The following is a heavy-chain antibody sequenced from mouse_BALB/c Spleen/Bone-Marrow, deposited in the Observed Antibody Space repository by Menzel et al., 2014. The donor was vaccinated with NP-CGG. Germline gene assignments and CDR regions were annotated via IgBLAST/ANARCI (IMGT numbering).Heavy chain of an antibody. CDR3: ARDSDWFAY. V-gene: IGHV7-3*02. J-gene: IGHJ3*01. CDR2: IRNKANGYTT. CDR1: GFTFTDNY. Sequence: EVKLVESGGGLVQPGGSLRLSCATSGFTFTDNYMSWVRQPPGKALEWLGFIRNKANGYTTEYSASVKGRLTISRDNSQSILYLQMNTLRAEDSATYYCARDSDWFAYWGQGTLVTVSA.